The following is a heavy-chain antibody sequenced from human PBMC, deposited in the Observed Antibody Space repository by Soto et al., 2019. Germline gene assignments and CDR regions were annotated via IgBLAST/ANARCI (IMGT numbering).Heavy chain of an antibody. D-gene: IGHD3-22*01. J-gene: IGHJ3*01. CDR3: ARVGCYDGSGYNAFGV. Sequence: QVQLQESGPGLVKPSQTLSLTCTVSGGSISSGGYYWSWIRQHPGKGLEWIGYIYYSGSTYYNPSLKSRVTISVDTSKNLFSLKLSSVTAADTAVYYCARVGCYDGSGYNAFGVWGQGTLVTVSS. CDR2: IYYSGST. V-gene: IGHV4-31*03. CDR1: GGSISSGGYY.